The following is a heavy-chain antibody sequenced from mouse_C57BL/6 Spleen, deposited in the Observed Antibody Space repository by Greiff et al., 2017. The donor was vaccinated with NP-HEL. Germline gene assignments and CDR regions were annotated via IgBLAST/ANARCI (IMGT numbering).Heavy chain of an antibody. V-gene: IGHV1-61*01. CDR3: ARGGPYDGPDYFDY. CDR2: IYPSDSET. Sequence: QVQLQQPGAELVRPGSSVKLSCKASGYTFTSYWMDWVKQRPGQGLEWIGNIYPSDSETHYNQKFKDKATLTVDKSSSTAYMQLSSLTSEDSAVYYCARGGPYDGPDYFDYWGQGTTLTVSS. CDR1: GYTFTSYW. J-gene: IGHJ2*01. D-gene: IGHD2-3*01.